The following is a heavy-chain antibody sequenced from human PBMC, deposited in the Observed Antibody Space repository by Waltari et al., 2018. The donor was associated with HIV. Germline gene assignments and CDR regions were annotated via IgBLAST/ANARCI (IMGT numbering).Heavy chain of an antibody. CDR2: ISGSVSHT. V-gene: IGHV3-23*04. CDR1: GVTFRSHA. D-gene: IGHD3-22*01. Sequence: EVKLVQSGGGLVQPGGSLRLSCTASGVTFRSHAMSWVRQTPGKGLQWVSTISGSVSHTYYADSAKGRFTVYRDNSENTLFLKMTRLRVEDTARYFCAKDFDTSGLPYVVIDSWGQGTLVTVSS. CDR3: AKDFDTSGLPYVVIDS. J-gene: IGHJ4*02.